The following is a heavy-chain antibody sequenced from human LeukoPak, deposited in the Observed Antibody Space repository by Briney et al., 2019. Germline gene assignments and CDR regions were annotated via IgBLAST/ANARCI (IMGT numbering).Heavy chain of an antibody. CDR1: GGSISSYY. CDR3: ARHYGGNSRLPVDAFDI. J-gene: IGHJ3*02. V-gene: IGHV4-4*07. D-gene: IGHD4-23*01. Sequence: SETLSLTCTVSGGSISSYYWSWIRQPAGKGLEWIGRIYTSGSTNYNPSLKSRVTISVDTSKNQFSLKLSSVTAADTAVYYCARHYGGNSRLPVDAFDIWGQGTMVTVSS. CDR2: IYTSGST.